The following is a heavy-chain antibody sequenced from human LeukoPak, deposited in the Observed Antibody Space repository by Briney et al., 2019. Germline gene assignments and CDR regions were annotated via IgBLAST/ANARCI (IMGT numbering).Heavy chain of an antibody. Sequence: QAGGSLRLSCAASGFTVSSNYMSWVRQAPGKGLEWVSVIYSGGSTYYADSVKGRFTISRHNSKNTLYLQMNSLRAEDTAVYYCARVLWNAFDYRGQGTLVTVSS. V-gene: IGHV3-53*04. D-gene: IGHD3-10*01. CDR3: ARVLWNAFDY. CDR2: IYSGGST. J-gene: IGHJ4*02. CDR1: GFTVSSNY.